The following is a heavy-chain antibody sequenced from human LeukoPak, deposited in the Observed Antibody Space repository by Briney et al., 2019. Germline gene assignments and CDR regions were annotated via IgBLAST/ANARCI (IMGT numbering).Heavy chain of an antibody. CDR1: GFSFSTYS. CDR3: APDLYYDSSGGDL. CDR2: ISSRSGYI. Sequence: GGSLRLSCAASGFSFSTYSMNWVRQAPGKGLEWVSSISSRSGYIYYADSVKGRFTISRDNAKNSLYLQMDSPGAEDTAVYYCAPDLYYDSSGGDLWGRGTLVTVSS. J-gene: IGHJ2*01. V-gene: IGHV3-21*01. D-gene: IGHD3-22*01.